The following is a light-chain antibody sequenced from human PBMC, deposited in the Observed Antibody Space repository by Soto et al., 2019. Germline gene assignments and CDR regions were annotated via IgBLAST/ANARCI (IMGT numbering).Light chain of an antibody. CDR2: GAS. Sequence: EIIMTQSPATLSVSPGDRATLSCWASQSVRSELAWYQQKPGQAPRLLIYGASTRATGVPARFSGSGSGTEFTLTISSLQSEDFAVYYCQQYNSGPYTFGQGTKVDIK. V-gene: IGKV3-15*01. J-gene: IGKJ2*01. CDR3: QQYNSGPYT. CDR1: QSVRSE.